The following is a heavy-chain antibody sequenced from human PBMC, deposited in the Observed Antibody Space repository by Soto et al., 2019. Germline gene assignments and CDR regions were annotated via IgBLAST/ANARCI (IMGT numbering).Heavy chain of an antibody. J-gene: IGHJ6*02. CDR3: ARHPVDRAMHSGYYYYGMDV. CDR2: TYAGDSDT. Sequence: PGESLKISWKGSGYSFTSYWIGWVRQMPGKGLEWRGITYAGDSDTRYSPSFQGQVTISADKSISTAYLQWSSLKASDTAMYYCARHPVDRAMHSGYYYYGMDVWGQGTTVTVSS. D-gene: IGHD5-18*01. V-gene: IGHV5-51*01. CDR1: GYSFTSYW.